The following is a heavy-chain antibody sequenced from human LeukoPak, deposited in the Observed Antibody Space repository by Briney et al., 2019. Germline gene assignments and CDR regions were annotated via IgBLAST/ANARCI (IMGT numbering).Heavy chain of an antibody. CDR2: ISYDGSNK. Sequence: GRSLRLSCAASGFTFSSYAMYWVRQAPGKGLEWVAIISYDGSNKYYADSVKGRFTISRDNSKNTLYLQMNSLRAEDTAVYYCARVSGVGATHGALDYWGQGILVTVSS. CDR1: GFTFSSYA. CDR3: ARVSGVGATHGALDY. J-gene: IGHJ4*02. D-gene: IGHD1-26*01. V-gene: IGHV3-30-3*01.